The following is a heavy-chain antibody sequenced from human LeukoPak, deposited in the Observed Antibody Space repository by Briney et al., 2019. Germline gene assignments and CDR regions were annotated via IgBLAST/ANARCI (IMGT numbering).Heavy chain of an antibody. CDR2: ISGSGGST. CDR3: AKVHQRSSGWLGSRYYFDY. J-gene: IGHJ4*02. V-gene: IGHV3-23*01. D-gene: IGHD6-19*01. Sequence: PGGSLRLSCAASGFTLSSYAMSWVRQAPGKGLEWVSAISGSGGSTYYADSVKGRFTISRDNSKNTLYLQMNSLRAEDTAVYYCAKVHQRSSGWLGSRYYFDYWGQGTLVTVSS. CDR1: GFTLSSYA.